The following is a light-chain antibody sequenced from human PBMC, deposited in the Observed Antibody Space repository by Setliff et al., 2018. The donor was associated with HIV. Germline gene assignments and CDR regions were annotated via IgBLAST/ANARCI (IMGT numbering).Light chain of an antibody. CDR2: EIS. V-gene: IGLV2-23*02. CDR1: SSDVGHYNY. CDR3: CSYTGSSSYV. J-gene: IGLJ1*01. Sequence: QSALIQPASVSGSPGQSITISCTGTSSDVGHYNYVSWYQQHPGRAPKLIVYEISKRPSGVSNRFSGSKSGNTASLTISGLQAEDEADYYCCSYTGSSSYVFGGGTKVTVL.